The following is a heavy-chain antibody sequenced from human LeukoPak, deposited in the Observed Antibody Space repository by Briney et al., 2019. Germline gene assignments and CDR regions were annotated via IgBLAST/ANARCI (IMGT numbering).Heavy chain of an antibody. J-gene: IGHJ5*02. CDR3: ARDQGRSANWFDP. CDR2: INAGNGNT. CDR1: GYTFTSYA. Sequence: ASVRVPCKASGYTFTSYAMHWVRQAPGQRLEWMGWINAGNGNTKYSQKFQDRVTITRDTSASTAYMELSSLRSEDTAVYYCARDQGRSANWFDPWGQGTLVTVSS. V-gene: IGHV1-3*01. D-gene: IGHD6-25*01.